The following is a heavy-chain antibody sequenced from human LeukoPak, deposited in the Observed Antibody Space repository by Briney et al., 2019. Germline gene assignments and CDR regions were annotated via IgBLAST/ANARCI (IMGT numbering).Heavy chain of an antibody. CDR3: ARHPTRGYDFWSGYYEGGDY. J-gene: IGHJ4*02. CDR2: INPNGGGT. D-gene: IGHD3-3*01. CDR1: GYTFTGYY. V-gene: IGHV1-2*02. Sequence: ASVKVSCKASGYTFTGYYMHWVRQAPGQGLEWMGWINPNGGGTNYAQKFQGRVTITRDTSHRTAHMELSRLRSDDTAVYYCARHPTRGYDFWSGYYEGGDYWGQGTLVTVSS.